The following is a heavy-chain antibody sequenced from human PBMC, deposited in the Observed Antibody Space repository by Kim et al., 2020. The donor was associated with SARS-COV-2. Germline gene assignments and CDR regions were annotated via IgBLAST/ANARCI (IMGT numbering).Heavy chain of an antibody. CDR2: ISSSSSYI. CDR3: ARDLNTVTTGYYYYYGMDV. CDR1: GFTFSSYS. D-gene: IGHD4-4*01. J-gene: IGHJ6*02. Sequence: GGSLRLSCAASGFTFSSYSMNWVRQAPGKGLEWVSSISSSSSYIYYADSVKGRFTISRDNAKNSLYLQMNSLRAEDTAVYYCARDLNTVTTGYYYYYGMDVWGQGTTVTVSS. V-gene: IGHV3-21*01.